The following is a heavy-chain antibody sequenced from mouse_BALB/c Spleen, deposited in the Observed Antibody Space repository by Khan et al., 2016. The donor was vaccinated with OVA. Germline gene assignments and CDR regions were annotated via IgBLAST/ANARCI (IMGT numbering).Heavy chain of an antibody. CDR2: IWSAGST. Sequence: QVQLQQSGPGLVQPSQSLSITCTVSGFSLTDYSVHWVRQSPGKGLEWLGVIWSAGSTDYNAAFISRLTISKDNSRSQVFFKMNSLQPTDTAIYYCARRGYDYGRGALFAYWGQGTLVTVSA. CDR3: ARRGYDYGRGALFAY. D-gene: IGHD2-4*01. V-gene: IGHV2-2*02. CDR1: GFSLTDYS. J-gene: IGHJ3*01.